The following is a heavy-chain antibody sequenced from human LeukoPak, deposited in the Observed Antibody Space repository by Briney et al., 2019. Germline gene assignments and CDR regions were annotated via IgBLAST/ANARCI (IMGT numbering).Heavy chain of an antibody. CDR1: GYTFTSYD. CDR2: INTNNGNT. D-gene: IGHD4-23*01. CDR3: ARGVSGVTPP. J-gene: IGHJ5*02. V-gene: IGHV1-18*01. Sequence: ASVKVSCKTSGYTFTSYDISWVRPAPGQGAEWLGCINTNNGNTHYAQSLQDRVTLTTDTSTSTAYLELRSLKSDDTAVYYCARGVSGVTPPWGQGTLVIVSS.